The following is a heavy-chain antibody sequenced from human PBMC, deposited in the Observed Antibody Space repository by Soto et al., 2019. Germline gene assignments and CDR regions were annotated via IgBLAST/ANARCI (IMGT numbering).Heavy chain of an antibody. CDR3: ARLVVALGHRFDL. CDR1: GYNFNSYT. J-gene: IGHJ5*02. V-gene: IGHV1-18*01. Sequence: QVQLVQSGAEVKKPGASVTVSCKASGYNFNSYTISWVRQAPGQGLEWMGRISAYNGNTKYAHTLQGRVTMTTNTSTSTSFMELRSLGSGLTAVSPSARLVVALGHRFDLWGQGTLVTVSS. D-gene: IGHD2-15*01. CDR2: ISAYNGNT.